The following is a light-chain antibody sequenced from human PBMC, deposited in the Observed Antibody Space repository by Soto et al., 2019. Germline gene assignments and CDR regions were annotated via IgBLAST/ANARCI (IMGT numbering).Light chain of an antibody. J-gene: IGKJ4*01. CDR2: GAS. CDR3: QQYNNWPPLT. V-gene: IGKV3-15*01. CDR1: QSVSSN. Sequence: EIVMTQSPATLSVSPGERATLSCRASQSVSSNLAWYQQKPGQAPRLLIYGASTRATGIPARFSGSESGTEFTLTISSLQSEDFAGYYCQQYNNWPPLTFGGGTKVDIK.